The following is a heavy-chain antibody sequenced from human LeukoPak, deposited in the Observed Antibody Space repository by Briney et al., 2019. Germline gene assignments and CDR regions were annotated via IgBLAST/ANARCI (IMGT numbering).Heavy chain of an antibody. CDR1: GYTFTSYY. CDR3: ARGTPLGSPTSYFDY. J-gene: IGHJ4*02. V-gene: IGHV1-46*01. D-gene: IGHD7-27*01. Sequence: GASVKVSCKASGYTFTSYYMHWVRQAPGQGLEWMGIINPSGGSTSYAQKFQGRVTMTRDMSTSTVYMELSSLRSEDTAVYYCARGTPLGSPTSYFDYWGQGTLVTVSS. CDR2: INPSGGST.